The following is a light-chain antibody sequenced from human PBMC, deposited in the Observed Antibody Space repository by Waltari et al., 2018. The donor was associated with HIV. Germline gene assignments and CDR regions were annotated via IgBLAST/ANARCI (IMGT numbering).Light chain of an antibody. V-gene: IGLV4-69*01. CDR3: QTWGTGIHVV. J-gene: IGLJ3*02. CDR2: LNSDGSH. CDR1: SGHSSYD. Sequence: QLVLTQSPSASASLGASVKLTCTLSSGHSSYDIAWHQQQPEKAPRYLMRLNSDGSHTKWDGIPDRFSGSSSGAERYLIISSLQSEDEADYYCQTWGTGIHVVFGGGTKLTVL.